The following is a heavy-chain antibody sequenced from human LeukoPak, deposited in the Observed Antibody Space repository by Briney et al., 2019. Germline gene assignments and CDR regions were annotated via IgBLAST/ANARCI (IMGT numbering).Heavy chain of an antibody. CDR2: ISSSSSTI. CDR3: ARVSLVGTPTRWGYFDY. CDR1: GFTFSNYN. V-gene: IGHV3-48*01. J-gene: IGHJ4*02. D-gene: IGHD1-1*01. Sequence: GGSLRLSCAASGFTFSNYNIIWVRQAPGKGLEWVSYISSSSSTIYYADSVEGRFTISRDNTKNSLYLQMNSLRAEDTAVYYCARVSLVGTPTRWGYFDYWGQGTLVTVSS.